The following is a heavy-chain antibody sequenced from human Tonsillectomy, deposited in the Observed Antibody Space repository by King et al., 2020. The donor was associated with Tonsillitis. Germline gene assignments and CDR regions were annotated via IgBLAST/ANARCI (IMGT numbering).Heavy chain of an antibody. D-gene: IGHD1-26*01. Sequence: VQLVESGGGLVQPGGSLRLSCAASGFTVNSNAMDWVRQAPGKGLEWVSAISGSGGRTDYADSVKGRFTISSDNSKKTLYLQMNSPRAEDTAVYYCAKEVGFDLHDAFDIWGQGTKVTVSS. CDR2: ISGSGGRT. J-gene: IGHJ3*02. CDR3: AKEVGFDLHDAFDI. CDR1: GFTVNSNA. V-gene: IGHV3-23*04.